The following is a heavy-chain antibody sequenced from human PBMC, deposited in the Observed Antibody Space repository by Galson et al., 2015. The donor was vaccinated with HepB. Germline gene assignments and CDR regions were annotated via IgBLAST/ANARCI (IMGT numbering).Heavy chain of an antibody. D-gene: IGHD1-14*01. CDR2: IDSIGFTT. CDR3: AQRRDKCKPIFHH. CDR1: GLTFSDYY. Sequence: SLRLSCAASGLTFSDYYMSWLRQAPGKGLEWVAHIDSIGFTTYYADSVRGRFTLSRDNANSSLYLEMGSLRVDDTAVYFCAQRRDKCKPIFHHGGRGTRVTVSS. V-gene: IGHV3-11*01. J-gene: IGHJ4*02.